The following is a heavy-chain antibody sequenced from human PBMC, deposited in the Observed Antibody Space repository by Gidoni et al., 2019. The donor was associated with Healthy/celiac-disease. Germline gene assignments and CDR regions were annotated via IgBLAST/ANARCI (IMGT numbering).Heavy chain of an antibody. CDR2: SGTAGDP. D-gene: IGHD6-13*01. CDR3: ARGSSSSWSLDY. Sequence: EVQLVESGGGLVQPGGSLSRSCAASGCTFSSYDMHWVRQAPGKGLECVSASGTAGDPYYPGSVKGRFTISRENAKNSLYLQMNSLRAGDTAVYYGARGSSSSWSLDYWGQGTLVTVSS. V-gene: IGHV3-13*05. J-gene: IGHJ4*02. CDR1: GCTFSSYD.